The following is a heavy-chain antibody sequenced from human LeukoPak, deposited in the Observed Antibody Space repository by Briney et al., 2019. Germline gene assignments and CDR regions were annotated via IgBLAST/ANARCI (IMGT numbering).Heavy chain of an antibody. D-gene: IGHD3-22*01. Sequence: GGSLRLSCAASGFTFSNAWMSWVRQAPGKGLEWVGRIKSKTDGGTTDYAAPVKGRFTISRDDSKNTLYLQMNSLKTEDTAVYYCTTAEYYDSSGYSLDYWGQGTLVTVSS. CDR1: GFTFSNAW. CDR2: IKSKTDGGTT. V-gene: IGHV3-15*01. CDR3: TTAEYYDSSGYSLDY. J-gene: IGHJ4*02.